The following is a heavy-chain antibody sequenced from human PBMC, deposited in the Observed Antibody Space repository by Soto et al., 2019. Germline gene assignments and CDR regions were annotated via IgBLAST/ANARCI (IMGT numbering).Heavy chain of an antibody. V-gene: IGHV4-59*01. D-gene: IGHD6-13*01. J-gene: IGHJ6*02. CDR3: ASGGQLEAYFYGLDV. Sequence: SETLSLTRTVSGDSISSYYWSWIRQPPGKGLECIGYIYYSGSTNYNPSLKSRVTISADTSKNQFSLKLSSVTAADTAVYYCASGGQLEAYFYGLDVWGQGTTVTVSS. CDR1: GDSISSYY. CDR2: IYYSGST.